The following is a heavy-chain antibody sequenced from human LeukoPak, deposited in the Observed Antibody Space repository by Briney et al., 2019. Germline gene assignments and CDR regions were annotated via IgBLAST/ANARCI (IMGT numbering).Heavy chain of an antibody. CDR3: ARDTTGTGSDSDAFDI. Sequence: ASVKVSCKASGYTFTSYGISWVRQAPGQGLEWMGWMNPYTGNPGYAQKFQGRVTMTRDTSINTVYMEVGSLRSDDTAVYYCARDTTGTGSDSDAFDIWGQGTMVTVSS. CDR1: GYTFTSYG. D-gene: IGHD1-1*01. V-gene: IGHV1-8*02. CDR2: MNPYTGNP. J-gene: IGHJ3*02.